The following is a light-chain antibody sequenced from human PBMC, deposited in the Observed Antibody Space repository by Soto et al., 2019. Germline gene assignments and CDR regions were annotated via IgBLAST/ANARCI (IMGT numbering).Light chain of an antibody. Sequence: QSVLTQPPSASGSPGQSVTISCTGTSSEVGGYNFVSWYQQHPGKAPKLMIYEVSERPSGVPDRISGSKSGNTASLTVYGRQAEDEADYYCSSYAGSNIVVFGGGTKLTVL. CDR3: SSYAGSNIVV. J-gene: IGLJ2*01. CDR1: SSEVGGYNF. V-gene: IGLV2-8*01. CDR2: EVS.